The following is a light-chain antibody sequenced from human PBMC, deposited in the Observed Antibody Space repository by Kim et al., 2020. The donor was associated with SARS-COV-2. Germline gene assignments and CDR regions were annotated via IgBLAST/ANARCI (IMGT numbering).Light chain of an antibody. J-gene: IGKJ2*03. CDR3: QQYDNLPYS. CDR1: QDISNY. V-gene: IGKV1-33*01. Sequence: ASVGVRVTITCHASQDISNYLNWYQQKPGKAPQLLIYDASNLETGVPSRFSGSGSGTDFTFTISSLQPEDIATYYCQQYDNLPYSFGQGTKLEI. CDR2: DAS.